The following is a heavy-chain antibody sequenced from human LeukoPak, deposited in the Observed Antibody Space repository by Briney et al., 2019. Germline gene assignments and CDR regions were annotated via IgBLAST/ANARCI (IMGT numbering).Heavy chain of an antibody. J-gene: IGHJ4*02. V-gene: IGHV3-23*01. D-gene: IGHD3-22*01. Sequence: GGSLRLSCATPGFTFSSSAMSWVRQPPGKGLAWVSTISGSGGGTYYADSVKGRFTISRDNSKNTLYLQMNSLRAEDTAVYYCARINYYDGSGFYRDYWGQGTLVTVSS. CDR2: ISGSGGGT. CDR1: GFTFSSSA. CDR3: ARINYYDGSGFYRDY.